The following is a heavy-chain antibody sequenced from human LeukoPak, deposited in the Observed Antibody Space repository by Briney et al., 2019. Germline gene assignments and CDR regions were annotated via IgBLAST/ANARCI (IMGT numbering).Heavy chain of an antibody. J-gene: IGHJ4*02. Sequence: GESLKISCKGSGYSFTSYWISWVRQMPGKGLAWVGRIDPSDSYTNYSPSFQGHVTISADKSISTAYLQWSSLKASDTAMYYCARSGYCSGGSCYPIDYWGQGTLVTVSS. CDR1: GYSFTSYW. D-gene: IGHD2-15*01. CDR3: ARSGYCSGGSCYPIDY. CDR2: IDPSDSYT. V-gene: IGHV5-10-1*01.